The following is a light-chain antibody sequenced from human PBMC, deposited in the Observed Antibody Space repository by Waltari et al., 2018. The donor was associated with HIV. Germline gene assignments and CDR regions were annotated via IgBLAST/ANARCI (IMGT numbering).Light chain of an antibody. Sequence: EIVLTQSPGTLSLSPGDRATLSCRASQIVGGNSLAWYQKKPGQAPRLLIYCPSTRAAGIPDRCSGSGSETDFTLTISRLEPEDCAVYYCQQYGSSEGFTFGPGTRVDI. CDR2: CPS. J-gene: IGKJ3*01. CDR1: QIVGGNS. V-gene: IGKV3-20*01. CDR3: QQYGSSEGFT.